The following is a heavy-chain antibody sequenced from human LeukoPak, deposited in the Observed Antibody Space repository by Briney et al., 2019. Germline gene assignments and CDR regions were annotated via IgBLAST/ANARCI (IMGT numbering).Heavy chain of an antibody. D-gene: IGHD6-13*01. Sequence: VASVKVSCKASGYTFTGQYMHWVRQAPGQGLEWMGWINPNSGGTNYAQKFQGRVTTASDTSISTAYMELSSLRSDDTAVYYCARGSGRQQLWFDPWGQGTLVTVSS. CDR2: INPNSGGT. V-gene: IGHV1-2*02. J-gene: IGHJ5*02. CDR1: GYTFTGQY. CDR3: ARGSGRQQLWFDP.